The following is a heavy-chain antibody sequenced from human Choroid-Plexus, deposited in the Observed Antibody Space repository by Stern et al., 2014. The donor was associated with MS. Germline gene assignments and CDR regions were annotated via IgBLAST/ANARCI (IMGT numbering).Heavy chain of an antibody. CDR1: GGSISSNNYY. CDR3: AASYILVDNWFDP. CDR2: DYFGGST. V-gene: IGHV4-39*01. J-gene: IGHJ5*02. Sequence: QLQLQESGPGLVKPSETLSLTCTVSGGSISSNNYYWGWIRQSPGKGLEWIGSDYFGGSTFYNPSLQSLVTISVDTSNNQFSLRLSSVTAADTAVYFCAASYILVDNWFDPWGQGTLVTVSS. D-gene: IGHD3-3*01.